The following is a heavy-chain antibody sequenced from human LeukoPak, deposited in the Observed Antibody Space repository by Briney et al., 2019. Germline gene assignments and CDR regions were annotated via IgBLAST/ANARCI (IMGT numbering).Heavy chain of an antibody. D-gene: IGHD3-22*01. V-gene: IGHV4-59*08. CDR1: GGSISSYY. Sequence: NPSETLSLTCTVSGGSISSYYWNWIRQPPGKGLEWIGYIYYSGSTNYNPSLKSRVTISVDTSKNQFSLKLSSVTAADTAVYYCARGYDSSGYYSPTHFDYWGQGTLVTVSS. CDR2: IYYSGST. CDR3: ARGYDSSGYYSPTHFDY. J-gene: IGHJ4*02.